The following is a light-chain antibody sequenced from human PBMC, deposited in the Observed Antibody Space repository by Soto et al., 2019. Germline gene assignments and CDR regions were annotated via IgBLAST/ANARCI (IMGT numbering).Light chain of an antibody. Sequence: EIVLTQSPGTLSLSPGERATLSCRASQSVSSNFLAWYQLRPGQAPRLLIYGSSSRATGIPDRFSGSGSGTDCTRTISRLEPEDFAVYFCHQYSSSITFGGGTRVEVK. V-gene: IGKV3-20*01. J-gene: IGKJ4*01. CDR3: HQYSSSIT. CDR2: GSS. CDR1: QSVSSNF.